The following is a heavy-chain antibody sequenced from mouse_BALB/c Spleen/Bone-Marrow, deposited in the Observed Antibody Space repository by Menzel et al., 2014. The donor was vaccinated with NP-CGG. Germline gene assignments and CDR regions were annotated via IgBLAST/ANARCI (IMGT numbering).Heavy chain of an antibody. CDR2: IDPENGYT. CDR3: ARGDGYAMDY. J-gene: IGHJ4*01. CDR1: GFNIKDYY. Sequence: VQLQQPGAEIVRPGALVKLSCKASGFNIKDYYMQWVKQRPEQGLEWIGWIDPENGYTIYDPKFQGKASITADTSSNTAYLQLSSLTSEDTAVYYCARGDGYAMDYWGQGTSVTVSS. V-gene: IGHV14-1*02.